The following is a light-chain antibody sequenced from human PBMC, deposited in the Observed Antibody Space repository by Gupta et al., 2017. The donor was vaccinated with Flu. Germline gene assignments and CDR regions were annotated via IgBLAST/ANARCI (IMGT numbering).Light chain of an antibody. CDR2: DDR. CDR3: QVWDSSSDHPV. J-gene: IGLJ3*02. V-gene: IGLV3-21*02. CDR1: NIATKR. Sequence: QPPSYSTALGQPAWITCGGNNIATKRIHWYQQKPGQAPVLVVYDDRARPSGIPERFSGSNSGNPATLTISRVEAGDEADYYCQVWDSSSDHPVFGGGTKLTVL.